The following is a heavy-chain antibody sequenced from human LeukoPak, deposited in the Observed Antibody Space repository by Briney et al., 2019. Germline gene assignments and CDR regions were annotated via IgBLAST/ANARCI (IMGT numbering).Heavy chain of an antibody. CDR2: IYYSGST. J-gene: IGHJ4*02. D-gene: IGHD6-13*01. CDR3: ARQEGIAAAGPLDY. CDR1: GGSISSYY. Sequence: PSETLSLTCTVSGGSISSYYWSWIRQPPGKGLEWIGYIYYSGSTNYNPSLKSRVTISVDTSKNQFSLKLSSVTAADTAVYYCARQEGIAAAGPLDYWGQGTLVTVSS. V-gene: IGHV4-59*08.